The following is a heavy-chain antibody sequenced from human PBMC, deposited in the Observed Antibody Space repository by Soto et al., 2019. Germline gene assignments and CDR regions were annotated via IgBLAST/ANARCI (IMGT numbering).Heavy chain of an antibody. Sequence: QITLKESGPTLVKPTQTLTLTCSFSGFSLSTSGEGVGWIRQPPGKALEWLALIFWDDDKRYSPSLKSRLTITKDTSKNQVVLTVTNMDPVDTATYYCAHRRPGSRDVDYWGQGTLVTVSS. D-gene: IGHD3-10*01. CDR1: GFSLSTSGEG. CDR2: IFWDDDK. J-gene: IGHJ4*02. CDR3: AHRRPGSRDVDY. V-gene: IGHV2-5*02.